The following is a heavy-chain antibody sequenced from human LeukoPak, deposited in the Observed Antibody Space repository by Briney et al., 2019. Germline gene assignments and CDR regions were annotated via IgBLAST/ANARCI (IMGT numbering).Heavy chain of an antibody. CDR2: IYYSGST. J-gene: IGHJ4*02. D-gene: IGHD3-3*01. CDR3: ARGNYDFWSGTTNYYFDY. CDR1: GGSISSGGYY. Sequence: SQTLSLTCTVSGGSISSGGYYWSWIRQHPGKGLEWIGYIYYSGSTYYNPSLKSRVTISVDTSKNQFSLKLSSVTAADTAVYYCARGNYDFWSGTTNYYFDYWGQGALVTVSS. V-gene: IGHV4-31*02.